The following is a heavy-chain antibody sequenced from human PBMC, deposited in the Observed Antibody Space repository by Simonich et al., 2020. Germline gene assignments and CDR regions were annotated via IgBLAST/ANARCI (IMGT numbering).Heavy chain of an antibody. CDR1: GFTFDDYA. Sequence: EVQLVESGGGLVQPGRSLRLSCAASGFTFDDYAMHWVRQAPGKGGGGVSGISWNSGSIGYADSVKGRFTISRDNAKNSLYLQMNRLRAEDTALYYCAKDVAAAGTEYFQHWGQGTLVTVSS. V-gene: IGHV3-9*01. CDR3: AKDVAAAGTEYFQH. CDR2: ISWNSGSI. J-gene: IGHJ1*01. D-gene: IGHD6-13*01.